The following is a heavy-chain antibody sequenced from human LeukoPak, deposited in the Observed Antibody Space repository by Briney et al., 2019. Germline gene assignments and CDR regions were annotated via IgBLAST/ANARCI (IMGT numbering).Heavy chain of an antibody. V-gene: IGHV1-8*01. J-gene: IGHJ5*02. D-gene: IGHD6-13*01. CDR2: MNPNSGNT. CDR1: GYTFTSYD. Sequence: ASVKVSCKASGYTFTSYDINWVRQATGQGLEWMGWMNPNSGNTGYAQKFQGRVTMTRNTSISTTYMELSSLRSEDTAAYYCARKRIAAAARGDWFDPWGQGTLVTVSS. CDR3: ARKRIAAAARGDWFDP.